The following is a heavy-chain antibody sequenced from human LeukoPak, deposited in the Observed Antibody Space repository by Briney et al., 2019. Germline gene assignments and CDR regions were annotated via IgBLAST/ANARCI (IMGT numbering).Heavy chain of an antibody. CDR2: INPGGSDK. V-gene: IGHV3-7*02. J-gene: IGHJ4*02. D-gene: IGHD7-27*01. Sequence: PGESLRLSCAASGFSFSSNWMIWVRQAPGKGLEWVANINPGGSDKYYVDSVKGRFTISRDNAKSFLYLQMNSLRAEDTAVYYCATNSNWAFDFWGQGTLVTV. CDR3: ATNSNWAFDF. CDR1: GFSFSSNW.